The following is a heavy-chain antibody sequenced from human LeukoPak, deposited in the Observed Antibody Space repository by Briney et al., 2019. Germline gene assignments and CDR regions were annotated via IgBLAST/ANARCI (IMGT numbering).Heavy chain of an antibody. CDR1: GGSISSYY. Sequence: SETLSLTCTVSGGSISSYYWSWIRQPPGKGLEWIGYIYYSGSTNYNPSLKSRGTISVDTSKNQFSLKLSSVTAADTAVYYCARQRDYYDSSGYFDYWGQGTLVTVSS. V-gene: IGHV4-59*08. D-gene: IGHD3-22*01. CDR3: ARQRDYYDSSGYFDY. J-gene: IGHJ4*02. CDR2: IYYSGST.